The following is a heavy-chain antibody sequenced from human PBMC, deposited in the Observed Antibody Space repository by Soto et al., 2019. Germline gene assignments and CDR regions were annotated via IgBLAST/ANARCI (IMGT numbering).Heavy chain of an antibody. CDR1: GYTFTSYY. D-gene: IGHD4-17*01. CDR3: ARREGYGGKWGWYFDL. V-gene: IGHV1-46*01. J-gene: IGHJ2*01. CDR2: INPSDGST. Sequence: GASVKVSCKASGYTFTSYYMHWVRQAPGQGLEWMGIINPSDGSTSYAQKFQGRVTMTRDTSTSTVYMELSSLRSEDTAVYYCARREGYGGKWGWYFDLWGRGTLVTVSS.